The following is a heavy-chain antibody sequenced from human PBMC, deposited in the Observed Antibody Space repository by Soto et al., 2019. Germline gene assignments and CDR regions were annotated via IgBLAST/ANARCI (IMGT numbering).Heavy chain of an antibody. CDR1: GFTFSSYG. J-gene: IGHJ4*02. Sequence: QVQLVESGGGVVQPGRSLRLSCAASGFTFSSYGMHWVRQAPGKGLKWVAVISYDGSNKYYADSVKGRFTISRDNSKNTLYLQMNSLRAEDTAVYYCAIDPYDFWSGYSYYFDYWGQGTLVTVSS. CDR3: AIDPYDFWSGYSYYFDY. D-gene: IGHD3-3*01. V-gene: IGHV3-30*03. CDR2: ISYDGSNK.